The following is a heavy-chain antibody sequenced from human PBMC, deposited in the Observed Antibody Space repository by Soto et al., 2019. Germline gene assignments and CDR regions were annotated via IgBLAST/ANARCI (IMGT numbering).Heavy chain of an antibody. D-gene: IGHD4-17*01. V-gene: IGHV1-2*02. CDR1: GYTFTEFF. CDR2: VNPNTGGS. Sequence: QVQLVQSGAEVKQPGASVRVSCKASGYTFTEFFIYWLRQAPGQGLEWMGWVNPNTGGSNSEQKFQGRVTMTWDTSISTAYMDLRNLRSDDTAVYYCARGPDDSDVPRWDYWGQGTLVTVSS. J-gene: IGHJ4*02. CDR3: ARGPDDSDVPRWDY.